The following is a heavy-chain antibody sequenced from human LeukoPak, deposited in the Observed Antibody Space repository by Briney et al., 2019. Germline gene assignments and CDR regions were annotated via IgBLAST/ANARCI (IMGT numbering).Heavy chain of an antibody. CDR2: INHSGST. CDR3: ARGKGNNMVRGGASWYYYYYMDV. Sequence: SETLSLTCAVYGGSFSGYYWSWIRQPPGKGLEWIGEINHSGSTNYNPSLKSRVTISVDTSKNQFSLKLSSVTAADTAVYYCARGKGNNMVRGGASWYYYYYMDVWGKGTTVTVSS. J-gene: IGHJ6*03. D-gene: IGHD3-10*01. CDR1: GGSFSGYY. V-gene: IGHV4-34*01.